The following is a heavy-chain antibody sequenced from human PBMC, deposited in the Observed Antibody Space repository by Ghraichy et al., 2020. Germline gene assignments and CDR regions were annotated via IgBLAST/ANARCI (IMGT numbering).Heavy chain of an antibody. Sequence: GGSLRLSCAASGFTFSSYGMHWVRQAPGKGLEWVAVISYDGSNKYYADSVKGRFTISRDNSKNTLYLQMNSLRAEDTAVYYCAKPIDYDILIFDYWGQGTLVTVSS. D-gene: IGHD3-9*01. CDR2: ISYDGSNK. CDR3: AKPIDYDILIFDY. CDR1: GFTFSSYG. V-gene: IGHV3-30*18. J-gene: IGHJ4*02.